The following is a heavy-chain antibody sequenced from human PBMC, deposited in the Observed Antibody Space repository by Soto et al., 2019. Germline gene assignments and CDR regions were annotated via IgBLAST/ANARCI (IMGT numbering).Heavy chain of an antibody. V-gene: IGHV1-69*13. CDR3: ARGSGLRYFDWSPAYYFDY. J-gene: IGHJ4*02. CDR2: IIPIFGTA. Sequence: VASVKVSCKASGGTFSSYAISWVRQAPGQGLEWMGGIIPIFGTANYAQKFQGRVTITADESTSTAYMELSSLRSEDTAVYYCARGSGLRYFDWSPAYYFDYWGQGTLVTVSS. D-gene: IGHD3-9*01. CDR1: GGTFSSYA.